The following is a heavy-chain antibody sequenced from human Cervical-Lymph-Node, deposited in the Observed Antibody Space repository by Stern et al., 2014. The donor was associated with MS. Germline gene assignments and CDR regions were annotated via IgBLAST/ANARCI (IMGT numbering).Heavy chain of an antibody. V-gene: IGHV1-69*01. CDR2: IFPVFGTP. J-gene: IGHJ5*02. CDR3: ALSSETSDRWYSLGYDL. CDR1: GGTFSKFP. D-gene: IGHD6-13*01. Sequence: QVQLVQSGAEVMKPGSSVKVSCKASGGTFSKFPSSWVRQAPGKGLEWMGGIFPVFGTPTYAQEFRGRVTSTADVSTSTVYMELSSLRSDDTAVYYCALSSETSDRWYSLGYDLWGQGTLVTVSS.